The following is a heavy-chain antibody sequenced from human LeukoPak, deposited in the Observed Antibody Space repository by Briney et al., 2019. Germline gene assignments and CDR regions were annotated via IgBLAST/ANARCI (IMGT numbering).Heavy chain of an antibody. J-gene: IGHJ4*02. V-gene: IGHV4-59*12. D-gene: IGHD2-21*02. Sequence: SETLSLTCTVSGGSISSYYWSWIRQPPGKGLEWIGYIYYSGSTNYNPSLKSRVTISVDTSKNQFSLKLSSVTAADTAVYYCARALNCGGDCYIIDYWGQGTLVTVSS. CDR2: IYYSGST. CDR3: ARALNCGGDCYIIDY. CDR1: GGSISSYY.